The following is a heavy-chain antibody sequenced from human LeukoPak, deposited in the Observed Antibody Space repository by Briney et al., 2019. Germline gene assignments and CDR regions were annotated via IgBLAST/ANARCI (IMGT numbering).Heavy chain of an antibody. J-gene: IGHJ4*02. Sequence: GGSLRLSCAASGFTVSSNYMSWVRQAPGKGLEWVSVIYSGGSTYYADSVKGRFTISRHNSKNTLYLQINSLRAEDTAVYYCARAVLVGYSYGFDYWGQGTLVTVSS. CDR3: ARAVLVGYSYGFDY. CDR1: GFTVSSNY. V-gene: IGHV3-53*04. CDR2: IYSGGST. D-gene: IGHD5-18*01.